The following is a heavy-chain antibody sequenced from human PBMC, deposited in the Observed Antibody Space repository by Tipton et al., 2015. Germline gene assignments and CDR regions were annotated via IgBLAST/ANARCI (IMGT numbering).Heavy chain of an antibody. CDR2: ILHRGTT. V-gene: IGHV4-39*01. CDR1: GASISSPNSF. D-gene: IGHD6-13*01. Sequence: TLSLTCTVSGASISSPNSFWGWIRQSPGKGLEWIGSILHRGTTYYNPSLRSRVSLSIDTSSNQFSLSLTSVTAADTALYYCARHVFIQGSWCQWFDPWGQGTLVTVS. CDR3: ARHVFIQGSWCQWFDP. J-gene: IGHJ5*01.